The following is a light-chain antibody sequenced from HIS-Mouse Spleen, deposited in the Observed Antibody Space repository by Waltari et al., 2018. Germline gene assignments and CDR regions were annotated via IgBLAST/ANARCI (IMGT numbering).Light chain of an antibody. J-gene: IGLJ1*01. CDR2: DVS. Sequence: QSALTQPASVSGSPGQSITISCTGTSSDVGGYNYVSWYQQHPGKAPKLMIYDVSNRPSCVSNRFSGSKSCNTASLTISGLQSEDEADYYCSSYTSSSTYVFGTGTKVTVL. V-gene: IGLV2-14*03. CDR3: SSYTSSSTYV. CDR1: SSDVGGYNY.